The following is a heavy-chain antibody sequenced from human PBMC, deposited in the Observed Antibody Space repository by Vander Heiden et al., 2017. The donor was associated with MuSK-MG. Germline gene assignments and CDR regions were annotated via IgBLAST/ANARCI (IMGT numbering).Heavy chain of an antibody. CDR1: VHTFTRFY. V-gene: IGHV1-46*01. CDR2: IHRSADST. D-gene: IGHD4-17*01. Sequence: VHLAQSGAEVKNPGASVNVSSEASVHTFTRFYMLWVRQAPGQRPERRGIIHRSADSTSYAQKYEDGVTMARDTSTSAVYMGRSSLGSEDTTEYYWAGEEGDGDYYYYYDMDVWGQGTTVTVSS. CDR3: AGEEGDGDYYYYYDMDV. J-gene: IGHJ6*02.